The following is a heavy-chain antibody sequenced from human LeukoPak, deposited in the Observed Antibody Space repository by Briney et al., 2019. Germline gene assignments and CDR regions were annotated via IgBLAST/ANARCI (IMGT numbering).Heavy chain of an antibody. CDR2: INPNSGGT. V-gene: IGHV1-2*02. CDR3: ARDPNLSGYSYGSLDY. CDR1: GYTFTGYY. D-gene: IGHD5-18*01. Sequence: GASVKVSCKASGYTFTGYYMHWVRQAPGQGLEWMGWINPNSGGTNYAQKFQGRVTMTRDMSTSTVYMELSSLRSEDTAVYYCARDPNLSGYSYGSLDYWGQGTLVTVSS. J-gene: IGHJ4*02.